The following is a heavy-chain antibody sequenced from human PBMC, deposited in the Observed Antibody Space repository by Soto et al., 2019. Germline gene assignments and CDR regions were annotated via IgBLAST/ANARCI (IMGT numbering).Heavy chain of an antibody. CDR3: ARVIVVVGATTFDY. V-gene: IGHV4-38-2*01. J-gene: IGHJ4*02. Sequence: ETLSLTCAVSGYSISSGYYWGWIRQPPGKGLEWIGSIYHSGSTYYNPSLKSRVTISVDTSKNQFSLKLSSVTAADTAVYYCARVIVVVGATTFDYWGQGTLVTVSS. CDR2: IYHSGST. D-gene: IGHD1-26*01. CDR1: GYSISSGYY.